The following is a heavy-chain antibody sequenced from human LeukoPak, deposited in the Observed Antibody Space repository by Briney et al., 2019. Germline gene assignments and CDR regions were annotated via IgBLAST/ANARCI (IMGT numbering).Heavy chain of an antibody. V-gene: IGHV4-59*01. CDR2: IYYSGST. J-gene: IGHJ4*02. CDR1: GGSISSYY. Sequence: SETLSLTCTVSGGSISSYYWSWIRQPPGKGLEWIGYIYYSGSTNYNPSLKSRVTISVDTSKNQFSLKLSSVTATDTAVYYCARDSGYNYFDYWGQGTLVTVSS. CDR3: ARDSGYNYFDY. D-gene: IGHD5-12*01.